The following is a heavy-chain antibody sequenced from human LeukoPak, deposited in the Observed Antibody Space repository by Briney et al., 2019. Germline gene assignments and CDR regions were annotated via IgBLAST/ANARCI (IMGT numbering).Heavy chain of an antibody. D-gene: IGHD5-18*01. CDR1: GYTFTSYG. Sequence: ASVKVSCKASGYTFTSYGISWVRQAPGQGLEWMGWISAYNGNTNYAQKLQGRVTMTTDTSTSTAYMELRSLRSDDTAVYYCASLEPMDTAMVTWEGWYNYWGQGTLVTVSS. CDR2: ISAYNGNT. CDR3: ASLEPMDTAMVTWEGWYNY. J-gene: IGHJ4*02. V-gene: IGHV1-18*01.